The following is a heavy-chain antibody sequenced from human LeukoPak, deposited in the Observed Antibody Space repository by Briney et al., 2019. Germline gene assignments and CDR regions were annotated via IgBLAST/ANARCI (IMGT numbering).Heavy chain of an antibody. Sequence: GGPLRLSCAASGFTFDDYAMHWVRQAPGKGLEWVSGISWNSGSIGYADSVKGRFTISRDNAKNSLYLQMNSQRAEDTALYYCAKGREYYGSGSYTFDYWGQGTLVTVSS. J-gene: IGHJ4*02. D-gene: IGHD3-10*01. CDR3: AKGREYYGSGSYTFDY. CDR1: GFTFDDYA. V-gene: IGHV3-9*01. CDR2: ISWNSGSI.